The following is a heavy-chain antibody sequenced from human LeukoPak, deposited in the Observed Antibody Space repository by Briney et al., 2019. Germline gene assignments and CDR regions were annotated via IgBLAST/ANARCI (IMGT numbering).Heavy chain of an antibody. CDR3: ARMKARTTGFDY. CDR1: GFTFSNAW. CDR2: IKSKTDGGTT. V-gene: IGHV3-15*01. Sequence: GGSLRLSCAASGFTFSNAWMSWVRQAPGKGLEWVGRIKSKTDGGTTDYAAPVKGRFTISRDDSKNTLYLQMNSLRAEDTAVYYCARMKARTTGFDYWGQGTLVTVSS. J-gene: IGHJ4*02. D-gene: IGHD1-7*01.